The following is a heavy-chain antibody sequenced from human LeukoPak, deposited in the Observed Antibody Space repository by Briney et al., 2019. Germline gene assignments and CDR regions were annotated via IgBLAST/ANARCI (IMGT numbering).Heavy chain of an antibody. CDR2: ISAYNGNT. V-gene: IGHV1-18*01. D-gene: IGHD2-2*02. CDR3: ARGQGVVPAAIPTDY. Sequence: ASVKVSCKASGYTFTSYGISWVRQAPGQGLEWMGWISAYNGNTNYAQKLQGRVTMTTDTSTSTAYMELRSLRSDDTAVYYCARGQGVVPAAIPTDYWGPGTLVTVSS. J-gene: IGHJ4*02. CDR1: GYTFTSYG.